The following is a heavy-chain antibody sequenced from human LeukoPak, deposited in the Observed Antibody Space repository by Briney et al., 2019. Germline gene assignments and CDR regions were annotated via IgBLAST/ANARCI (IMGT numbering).Heavy chain of an antibody. D-gene: IGHD3-3*01. CDR1: GYTLTELS. CDR2: FDPEDGET. V-gene: IGHV1-24*01. J-gene: IGHJ6*03. Sequence: ASVTVSCKVSGYTLTELSMHWVRQAPGKGLEWMGGFDPEDGETIYAQKFQGRVTMTEDTSTDTAYMELSSLRSDDTAVYYCARGPTISTIFGVVMPGDYYYYMDVWGKGTTVTVSS. CDR3: ARGPTISTIFGVVMPGDYYYYMDV.